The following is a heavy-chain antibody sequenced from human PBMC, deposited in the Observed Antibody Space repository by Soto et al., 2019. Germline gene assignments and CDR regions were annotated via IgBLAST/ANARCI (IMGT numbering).Heavy chain of an antibody. V-gene: IGHV1-69*01. CDR2: IIPISGTA. CDR1: GGTFSSYA. Sequence: QVQLVQSGAEVKKPGSSVKVSCKASGGTFSSYAISWVRQAPGQGLEWMGGIIPISGTANYAQKFQGRVTITADESTSTAYMELSSLRSEDTAVYYCARDRCSGGSCYSDGGWFDPWGQGTLVTVSS. CDR3: ARDRCSGGSCYSDGGWFDP. J-gene: IGHJ5*02. D-gene: IGHD2-15*01.